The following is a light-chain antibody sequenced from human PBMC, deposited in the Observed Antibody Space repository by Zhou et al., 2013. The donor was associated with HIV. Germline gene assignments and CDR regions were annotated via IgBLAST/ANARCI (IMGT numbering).Light chain of an antibody. CDR2: AAS. CDR1: QGISSY. CDR3: QQLNSLRP. V-gene: IGKV1-9*01. J-gene: IGKJ5*01. Sequence: DIQVTQSPSSLSASVGDRVTITCRASQGISSYLAWYQQKPGKAPKLLIYAASTLQSGVPSRFSGSGSGTEFTLTISSLQPEDFAIYYCQQLNSLRPFGQGTRLEIK.